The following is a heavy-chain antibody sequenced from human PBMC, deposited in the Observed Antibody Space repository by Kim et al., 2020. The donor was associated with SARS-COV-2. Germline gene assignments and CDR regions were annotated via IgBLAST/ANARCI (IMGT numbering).Heavy chain of an antibody. J-gene: IGHJ6*02. V-gene: IGHV3-11*04. CDR3: ARDGRDGCRELYYYGMDV. CDR1: GFTFSDYY. Sequence: WGSLRLSCAASGFTFSDYYMSWIRQAPGKGLEWVSYISSSGSTIYYADSVKGRFTISRDNAKNSLYLQMNSLRAEDTAVYYCARDGRDGCRELYYYGMDVWGQGTTVTVSS. D-gene: IGHD1-7*01. CDR2: ISSSGSTI.